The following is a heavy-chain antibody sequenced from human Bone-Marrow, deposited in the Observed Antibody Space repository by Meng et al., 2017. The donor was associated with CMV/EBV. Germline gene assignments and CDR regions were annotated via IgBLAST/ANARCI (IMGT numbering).Heavy chain of an antibody. Sequence: GGSLRLSCAASGFTFDDYAMHWVRQAPGRGLEWVSGISWNSGSIGYADSVKGRFTISRDNSKNTLYLQMNSLRAEDTAVYYCAKQGDDFWSGPRDYWGQGTLVTVSS. D-gene: IGHD3-3*01. CDR3: AKQGDDFWSGPRDY. CDR1: GFTFDDYA. V-gene: IGHV3-9*01. J-gene: IGHJ4*02. CDR2: ISWNSGSI.